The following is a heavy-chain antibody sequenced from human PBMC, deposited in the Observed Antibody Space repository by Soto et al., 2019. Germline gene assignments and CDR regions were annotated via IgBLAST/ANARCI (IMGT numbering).Heavy chain of an antibody. CDR3: ASKRLYFYGLDV. J-gene: IGHJ6*02. CDR1: GFSLSTSW. Sequence: EVQLVESGGGLVQPGGSLRLSCTASGFSLSTSWMTWVRQAPGKGLEWVANIMQDGSDKYYVDSVKGRFTISRDNAKNSLYLQMTSLRAEDTAVYYFASKRLYFYGLDVWGQGTTVTVS. V-gene: IGHV3-7*01. CDR2: IMQDGSDK.